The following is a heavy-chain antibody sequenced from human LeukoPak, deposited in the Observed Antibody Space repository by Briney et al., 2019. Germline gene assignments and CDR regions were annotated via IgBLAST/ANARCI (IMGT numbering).Heavy chain of an antibody. Sequence: GGSLRLSCAVSGFIFSSYAVHWVRQAPGKGLEWVAIISFDGSNNYYADSVKGRFTISRDNSKNTLYLQMNSLRAEDTAVYYCARDRIHAVVAFDYWGQGTLVTVSS. CDR2: ISFDGSNN. CDR1: GFIFSSYA. D-gene: IGHD2-15*01. CDR3: ARDRIHAVVAFDY. V-gene: IGHV3-30-3*01. J-gene: IGHJ4*02.